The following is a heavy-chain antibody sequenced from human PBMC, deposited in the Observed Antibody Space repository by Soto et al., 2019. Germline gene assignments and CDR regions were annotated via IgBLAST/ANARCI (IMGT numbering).Heavy chain of an antibody. Sequence: ASVKVSCKVSGYTLTELSMHWVRQAPGKGLEWMGGFDPEDGETIYAQKFQGRVTMTEDTSKDTAYMELSSLRSEDTAVYYCATTPSPYCSSTSCYTGKWFDPWGQGTLVTVSS. V-gene: IGHV1-24*01. CDR3: ATTPSPYCSSTSCYTGKWFDP. D-gene: IGHD2-2*02. J-gene: IGHJ5*02. CDR2: FDPEDGET. CDR1: GYTLTELS.